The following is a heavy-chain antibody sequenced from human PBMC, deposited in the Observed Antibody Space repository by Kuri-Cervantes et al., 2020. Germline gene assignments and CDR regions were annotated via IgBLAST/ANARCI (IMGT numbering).Heavy chain of an antibody. CDR3: AREVSQGLQVDYYDSSGYLVDV. J-gene: IGHJ6*04. CDR2: IYYSGRT. V-gene: IGHV4-39*07. CDR1: GGSINIITYY. D-gene: IGHD3-22*01. Sequence: SETLSLTCTVSGGSINIITYYWGWIRQPPGKGLEWIGTIYYSGRTFYNPSLKSRVTISVDKSKDQFSLKLSSVTAADTAVYYCAREVSQGLQVDYYDSSGYLVDVWGKGTTVTVSS.